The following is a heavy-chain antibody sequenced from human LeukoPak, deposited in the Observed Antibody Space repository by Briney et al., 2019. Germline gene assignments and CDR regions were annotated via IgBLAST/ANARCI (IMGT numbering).Heavy chain of an antibody. V-gene: IGHV3-23*01. Sequence: GGSLRLSCAPSGFTFSSYAMSWVRQAPGKGLEWGSAISGSGCSTYYADSVKGRFTISRDNSKNTLSLPMNSLRAEDTAVYYCAKEERIVVVSWGQGTLVTVSS. D-gene: IGHD3-22*01. J-gene: IGHJ5*02. CDR1: GFTFSSYA. CDR2: ISGSGCST. CDR3: AKEERIVVVS.